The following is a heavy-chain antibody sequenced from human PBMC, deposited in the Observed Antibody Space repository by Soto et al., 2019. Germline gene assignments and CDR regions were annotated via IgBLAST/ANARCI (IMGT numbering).Heavy chain of an antibody. V-gene: IGHV3-11*01. D-gene: IGHD1-1*01. J-gene: IGHJ6*02. CDR3: ARDQGTARLNYYYYYGMDV. Sequence: KTGGSLRLSCAASGFTFSDYYMSWIRQAPGKGLEWVSYISSSGSTIYYADSVKGRFTISRDNAKNSLYLQMNSLRAEDTAVYYCARDQGTARLNYYYYYGMDVWGQGTTVTVSS. CDR1: GFTFSDYY. CDR2: ISSSGSTI.